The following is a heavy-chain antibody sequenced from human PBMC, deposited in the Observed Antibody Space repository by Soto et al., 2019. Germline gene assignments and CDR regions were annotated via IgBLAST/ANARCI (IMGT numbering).Heavy chain of an antibody. V-gene: IGHV3-53*01. D-gene: IGHD1-1*01. CDR3: SSYPRRSERSRPLNN. Sequence: GGSLSLSWAVAGFTGINNYMSWVRQAPGKGLEGVSVSYSGGYTAYGDSVKGRFNIARDNSKNTLYLEMKRLRADDTALYFCSSYPRRSERSRPLNNGGQGTLLTVSS. CDR2: SYSGGYT. CDR1: GFTGINNY. J-gene: IGHJ4*03.